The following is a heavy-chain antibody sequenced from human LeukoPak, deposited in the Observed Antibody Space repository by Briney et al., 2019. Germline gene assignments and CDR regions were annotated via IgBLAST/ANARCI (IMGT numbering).Heavy chain of an antibody. D-gene: IGHD2-15*01. J-gene: IGHJ6*02. V-gene: IGHV1-8*01. CDR2: MNPNSGNT. CDR1: GYTFTSYD. CDR3: ARDEVVAAPNYFGMVV. Sequence: ASVNVSCKASGYTFTSYDVNWVRQATGQGLEWMGWMNPNSGNTGLAQKFQGRVTLTRDTSLSTAYMELSSLRSDDTAVYYCARDEVVAAPNYFGMVVWGQGTTVSVSS.